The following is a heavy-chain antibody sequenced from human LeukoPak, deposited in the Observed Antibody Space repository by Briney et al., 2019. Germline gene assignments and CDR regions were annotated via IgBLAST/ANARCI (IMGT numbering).Heavy chain of an antibody. V-gene: IGHV3-30-3*01. J-gene: IGHJ6*04. CDR2: ISYDGSNK. Sequence: HPGGSLRLSCAASGFTFSSYAMHWVRQAPGKGLEWVAVISYDGSNKYYADSVKGRFTISRDNSKNTLYLQMNSLRAEDTAVYYCARGAFYYYGMDVWGKGTTVTVSS. CDR3: ARGAFYYYGMDV. CDR1: GFTFSSYA.